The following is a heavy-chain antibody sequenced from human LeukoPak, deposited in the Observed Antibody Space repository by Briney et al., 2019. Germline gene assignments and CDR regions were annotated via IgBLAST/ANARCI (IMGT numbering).Heavy chain of an antibody. V-gene: IGHV4-31*03. CDR1: GGSISSGGYY. J-gene: IGHJ4*02. D-gene: IGHD3-10*01. CDR3: ARGPRTSGGLDY. Sequence: SQTLSLTCTVSGGSISSGGYYWSWIRQHPGKGLEWIGYIYYSGSTYYNPSLKSRVTISADTSKNQFSLKLSSVTAADTAVYYCARGPRTSGGLDYWGQGTLVTVSS. CDR2: IYYSGST.